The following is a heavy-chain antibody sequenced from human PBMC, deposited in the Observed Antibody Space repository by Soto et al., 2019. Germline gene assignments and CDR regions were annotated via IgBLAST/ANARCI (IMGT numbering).Heavy chain of an antibody. V-gene: IGHV3-23*01. CDR2: IDSGGST. D-gene: IGHD4-17*01. Sequence: EVQLLESGGGLVQPGGSLRLSCAASGFTFSTYAMNWVRQASGKGLEWVSAIDSGGSTFYADSVKGRFTISRDNSKSTLYLKMNALRAENRAVYYWAKDPTRFTPDYFAYWAQGPLVPV. J-gene: IGHJ4*02. CDR3: AKDPTRFTPDYFAY. CDR1: GFTFSTYA.